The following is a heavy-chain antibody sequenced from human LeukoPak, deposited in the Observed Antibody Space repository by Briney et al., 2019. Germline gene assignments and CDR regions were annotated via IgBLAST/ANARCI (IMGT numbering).Heavy chain of an antibody. D-gene: IGHD3-22*01. CDR3: ARHVSYNIIGSHWGGFDP. J-gene: IGHJ5*02. CDR2: IFQSGTT. CDR1: GYSISSGHF. Sequence: SETLSLTCAVFGYSISSGHFWGWIRQPPGKGLEWIGSIFQSGTTYYNPSLKSRVTISVDTSKNHFSLNLSSVTAADTAVYYCARHVSYNIIGSHWGGFDPWGQGTLVTVSS. V-gene: IGHV4-38-2*01.